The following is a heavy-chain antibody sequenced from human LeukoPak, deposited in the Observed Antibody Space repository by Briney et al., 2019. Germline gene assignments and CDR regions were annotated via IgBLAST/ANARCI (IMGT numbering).Heavy chain of an antibody. CDR2: FDPEDGET. CDR3: ARKSEDWNDSDDAFDI. J-gene: IGHJ3*02. D-gene: IGHD1-1*01. Sequence: ASVKVSCKVSGYTLTELSMHWVRQAPGKGLEWMGGFDPEDGETIYAQKFQGRVTMTEDTSTDTAYMELSSLRSEDTAVYYCARKSEDWNDSDDAFDIWGQGAMVTVSS. V-gene: IGHV1-24*01. CDR1: GYTLTELS.